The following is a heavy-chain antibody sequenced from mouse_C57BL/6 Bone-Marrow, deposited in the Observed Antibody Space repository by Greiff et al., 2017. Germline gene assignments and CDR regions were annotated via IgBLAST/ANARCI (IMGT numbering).Heavy chain of an antibody. CDR3: ARYTGRSSYHMDY. Sequence: EVQLVESGGGLVQPGGSLSLSCAASGFTFTDYYMSWVRQPPGKALEWLGFIRNRANGYTTEYSASVKGRFTISRYNSQSILYLQMNALRADDSATYYCARYTGRSSYHMDYWGQGTSVTVSA. V-gene: IGHV7-3*01. CDR1: GFTFTDYY. CDR2: IRNRANGYTT. J-gene: IGHJ4*01. D-gene: IGHD1-1*01.